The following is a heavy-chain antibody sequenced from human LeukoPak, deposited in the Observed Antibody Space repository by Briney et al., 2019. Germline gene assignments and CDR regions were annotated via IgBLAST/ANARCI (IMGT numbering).Heavy chain of an antibody. Sequence: SETLSLTCTVSGGSISSYYWSWIRQPPGKGLEWIGYIYYSGSTNYNPSLKSRVTISVDTSKNQFSLGLSSVTAADTAIYYCARVPPYRAFDIWGQGTLVTVSS. D-gene: IGHD3-16*02. CDR3: ARVPPYRAFDI. CDR1: GGSISSYY. J-gene: IGHJ3*02. CDR2: IYYSGST. V-gene: IGHV4-59*08.